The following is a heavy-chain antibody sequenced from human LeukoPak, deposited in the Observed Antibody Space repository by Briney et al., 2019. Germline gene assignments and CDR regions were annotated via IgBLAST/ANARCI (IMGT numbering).Heavy chain of an antibody. Sequence: GGSLRLSCAASGFTFSDYSMNWVRQAPGKGLEWVSAISGSGGSTYYADSVKGRFTISRDNSKNTLYLQMNSLRAEDTAVYYCAKDVTYYYDSSGPFDYWGQGTLVTVSS. CDR1: GFTFSDYS. V-gene: IGHV3-23*01. CDR2: ISGSGGST. CDR3: AKDVTYYYDSSGPFDY. J-gene: IGHJ4*02. D-gene: IGHD3-22*01.